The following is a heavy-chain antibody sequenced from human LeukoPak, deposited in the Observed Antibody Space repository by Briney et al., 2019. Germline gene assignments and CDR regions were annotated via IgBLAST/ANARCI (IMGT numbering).Heavy chain of an antibody. CDR3: AKDTPSGWTSWIFDY. CDR2: IKQDGSEK. V-gene: IGHV3-7*05. J-gene: IGHJ4*02. CDR1: GFTFSTYW. D-gene: IGHD6-19*01. Sequence: GGSLRLSCAASGFTFSTYWLTWVRQAPGKGLEWVANIKQDGSEKYYVDSVKGRFTISRDNAKSSLYLQMNSLRAEDTAVYYCAKDTPSGWTSWIFDYWGQGTLVTVSS.